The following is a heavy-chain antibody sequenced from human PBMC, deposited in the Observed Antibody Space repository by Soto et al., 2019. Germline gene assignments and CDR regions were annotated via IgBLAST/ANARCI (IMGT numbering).Heavy chain of an antibody. J-gene: IGHJ4*02. CDR1: GFTFSTYA. D-gene: IGHD2-2*01. V-gene: IGHV3-23*01. Sequence: PGGSLRLSCAASGFTFSTYAMTWVRQAPGKGLEWVSVISGGGGTTFYADSVKGRFTISRDNSKNTLYLQMNSLRAEDTALYYCAKDIGGYCSSTSCPLDWGQGTLVTVSS. CDR3: AKDIGGYCSSTSCPLD. CDR2: ISGGGGTT.